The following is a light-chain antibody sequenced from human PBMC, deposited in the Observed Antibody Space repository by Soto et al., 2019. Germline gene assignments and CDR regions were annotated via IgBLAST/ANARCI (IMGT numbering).Light chain of an antibody. CDR1: SGHSSYA. V-gene: IGLV4-69*01. CDR3: QTCGTDFSVV. J-gene: IGLJ2*01. CDR2: LNSDGSH. Sequence: QPVLTQSPSASASLGASVKLTCTLSSGHSSYAIAWHQQQPEKGPRYLMKLNSDGSHNKGDGIHDRFSGSSSGAERYLTSSSLQSEDEADYYCQTCGTDFSVVRGGGTKLTVL.